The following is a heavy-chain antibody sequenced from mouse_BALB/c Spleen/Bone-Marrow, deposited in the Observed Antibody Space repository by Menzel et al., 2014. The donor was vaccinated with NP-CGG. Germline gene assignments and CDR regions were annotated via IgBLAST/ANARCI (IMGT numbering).Heavy chain of an antibody. Sequence: EVKLEESGGGLVKPGGSLKLSCAASGFTFSDYYMYWVRQTPEKRLEWVATISDAGSYTYYPDSVKGRFTISRDNAKNNLYLQMISLKSEDTAMYYCARDGDYRYAWFAYWGQGTLVTVST. J-gene: IGHJ3*01. D-gene: IGHD2-14*01. CDR2: ISDAGSYT. CDR3: ARDGDYRYAWFAY. CDR1: GFTFSDYY. V-gene: IGHV5-4*02.